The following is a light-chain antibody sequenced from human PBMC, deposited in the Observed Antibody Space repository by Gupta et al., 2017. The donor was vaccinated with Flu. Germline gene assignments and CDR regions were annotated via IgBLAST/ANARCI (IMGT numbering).Light chain of an antibody. CDR1: SYNIGADYN. Sequence: SYNIGADYNVSWYQFLTGTAPRLVIYANTSRPAGVPDRFSASKSGSSASLAIAGLQTEDEGDYYCQSYDSSWSGRVFGGGTKLTVL. CDR2: ANT. CDR3: QSYDSSWSGRV. V-gene: IGLV1-40*01. J-gene: IGLJ3*02.